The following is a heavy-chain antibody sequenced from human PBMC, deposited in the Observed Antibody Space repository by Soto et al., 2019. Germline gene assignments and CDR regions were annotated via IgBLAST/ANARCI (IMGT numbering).Heavy chain of an antibody. CDR1: GYTFTGYY. Sequence: SVKVSCKASGYTFTGYYMHWVRQAPGQGLEWMGWINPNSGGTNYAQKFQGRVTMTRETSISTAYMELSRLRSDDTAVYYCARWSGTTPKYSSMDVWGQGPPVTVSS. D-gene: IGHD1-1*01. CDR2: INPNSGGT. CDR3: ARWSGTTPKYSSMDV. V-gene: IGHV1-2*02. J-gene: IGHJ6*02.